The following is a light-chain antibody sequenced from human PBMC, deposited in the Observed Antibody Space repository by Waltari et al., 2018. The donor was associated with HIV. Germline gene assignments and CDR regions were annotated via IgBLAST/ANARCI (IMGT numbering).Light chain of an antibody. J-gene: IGLJ3*02. CDR2: RNN. Sequence: QSVLTQPPSASGTPGQRVTISCSGSSSNIGSNYVYWYQQLPGTAPKRLIYRNNQRPSGVPDRFAGSKSGTSASLAISGLRSEDEADYYCAAWDDSLSGGFGGGTKLTVL. CDR3: AAWDDSLSGG. CDR1: SSNIGSNY. V-gene: IGLV1-47*01.